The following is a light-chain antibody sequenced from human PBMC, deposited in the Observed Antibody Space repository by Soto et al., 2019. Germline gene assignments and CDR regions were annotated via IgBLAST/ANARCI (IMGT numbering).Light chain of an antibody. J-gene: IGKJ1*01. CDR2: AAS. CDR3: QQYYSYPPWT. Sequence: AIRMTQSPSSFSASTGDRVTITCRASQGISSYLAWYHQKPGKAPKLLIYAASTLQSGVPSRFSGSGSGTDFTLTISCLQSEDFATYYCQQYYSYPPWTLGQGTKVEIK. CDR1: QGISSY. V-gene: IGKV1-8*01.